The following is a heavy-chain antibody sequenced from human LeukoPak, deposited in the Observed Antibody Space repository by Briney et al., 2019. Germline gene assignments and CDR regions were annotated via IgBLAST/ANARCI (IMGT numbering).Heavy chain of an antibody. J-gene: IGHJ4*02. D-gene: IGHD2-2*01. V-gene: IGHV3-23*01. CDR2: IRGSGDGFST. CDR3: AKVGHCPTTSCF. Sequence: GGSLRLSCAASGFTFSIYDMSWVRQAPGEGLEWVSAIRGSGDGFSTYYADSGKGRFTISRDNSKNTLYLQMKSLRAEDTAVYYCAKVGHCPTTSCFWGQGTLVTVSS. CDR1: GFTFSIYD.